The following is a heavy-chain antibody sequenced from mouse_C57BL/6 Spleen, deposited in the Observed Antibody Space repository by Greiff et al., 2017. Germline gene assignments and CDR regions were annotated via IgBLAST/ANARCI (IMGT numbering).Heavy chain of an antibody. CDR2: IYPRDGST. Sequence: VQLQQSGPELVKPGASVKLSCKASGYNFTSYDINWVKQRPGQGLEWIGWIYPRDGSTKYNEKFKGKATLTVDTSSSTAYMELHSLTSEDSAVYFCARKDYYGSSLFAYWGQGTLVTVSA. CDR3: ARKDYYGSSLFAY. V-gene: IGHV1-85*01. CDR1: GYNFTSYD. J-gene: IGHJ3*01. D-gene: IGHD1-1*01.